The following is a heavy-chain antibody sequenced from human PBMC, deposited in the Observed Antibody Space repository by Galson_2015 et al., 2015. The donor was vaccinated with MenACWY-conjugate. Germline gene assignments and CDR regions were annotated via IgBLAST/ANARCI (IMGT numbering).Heavy chain of an antibody. J-gene: IGHJ4*02. D-gene: IGHD3-16*01. CDR3: ARVQGGMRGVNY. Sequence: SLRLSCAASGFTFSTYAMSWVRQAPGKGLEWVSGVSGSGESTYYADSVKGRFTISRDNAKNSLYLQMNSLRAEDTAVYYCARVQGGMRGVNYWGQGTLVTVSS. V-gene: IGHV3-23*01. CDR2: VSGSGEST. CDR1: GFTFSTYA.